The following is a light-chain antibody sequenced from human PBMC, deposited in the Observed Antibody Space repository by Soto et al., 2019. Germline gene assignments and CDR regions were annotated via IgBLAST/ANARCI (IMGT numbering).Light chain of an antibody. J-gene: IGKJ1*01. Sequence: DIVMTQSPDSLAVSLGERATINCKSSQSVLYSSNNKNYLAWYQQKPGQPPQLLIYWASTRESGVPDRFSGSGSGTDFTLTISTLQAEDVAVYYCQQYLSTPRTFGQGTKWEIK. V-gene: IGKV4-1*01. CDR2: WAS. CDR3: QQYLSTPRT. CDR1: QSVLYSSNNKNY.